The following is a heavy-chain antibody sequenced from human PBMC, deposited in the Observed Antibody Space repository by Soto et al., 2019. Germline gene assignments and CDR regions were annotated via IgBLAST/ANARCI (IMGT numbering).Heavy chain of an antibody. CDR3: ATGNGSSPDAFDI. CDR1: GYTFTSYD. V-gene: IGHV1-8*01. D-gene: IGHD1-26*01. Sequence: QVQLVQSGAEVKKPGASVKVSCKASGYTFTSYDINWVRQATGQGLEWMGWMNPNRGNTGYAQKFQGRVTMTRNTSISTDYMELSSLGSEDTAVYYCATGNGSSPDAFDILGQGTMVTVSS. J-gene: IGHJ3*02. CDR2: MNPNRGNT.